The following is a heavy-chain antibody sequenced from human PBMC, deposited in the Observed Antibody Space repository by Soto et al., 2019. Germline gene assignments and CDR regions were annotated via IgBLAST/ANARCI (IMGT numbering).Heavy chain of an antibody. Sequence: VASVKVSCKASGGTFSSYAISWVRQAPGQGLEWMGGIIPIFGTANYAQKFQGRVTITADESTSTAYMELSSLRSEDTAVYYCARDSGVGATRGAFDIWGQGTMVTVSS. CDR3: ARDSGVGATRGAFDI. J-gene: IGHJ3*02. CDR1: GGTFSSYA. CDR2: IIPIFGTA. D-gene: IGHD1-26*01. V-gene: IGHV1-69*13.